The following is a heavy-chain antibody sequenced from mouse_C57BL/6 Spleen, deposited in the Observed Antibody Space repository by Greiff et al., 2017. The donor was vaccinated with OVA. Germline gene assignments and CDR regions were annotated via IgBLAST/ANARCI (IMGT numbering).Heavy chain of an antibody. CDR1: GFNIKNTY. Sequence: EVKLLESVAELVRPGASVKLSCTASGFNIKNTYMHWVKQRPEQGLEWIGMIDPSNGNTNYAPKFQGKATITVDTSSNTAYLQLSSLTSEDSAIYYCARGSSSYFDYWGQGTTLTVSS. V-gene: IGHV14-3*01. CDR3: ARGSSSYFDY. D-gene: IGHD1-1*01. CDR2: IDPSNGNT. J-gene: IGHJ2*01.